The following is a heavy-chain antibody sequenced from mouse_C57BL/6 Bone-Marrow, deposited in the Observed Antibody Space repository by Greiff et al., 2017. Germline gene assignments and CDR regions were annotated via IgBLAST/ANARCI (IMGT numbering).Heavy chain of an antibody. CDR3: ARFYYDYDWFAY. V-gene: IGHV1-81*01. CDR1: GYTFTSYG. Sequence: VQLQQSGAELARPGASVKLSCKASGYTFTSYGISWVKQRTGQGLEWIGEIYPRSGNTYYNEKFKGKATLTADKSSSTAYMVLRSLPSEDSAVYFCARFYYDYDWFAYWGQGTLVTVSA. D-gene: IGHD2-4*01. J-gene: IGHJ3*01. CDR2: IYPRSGNT.